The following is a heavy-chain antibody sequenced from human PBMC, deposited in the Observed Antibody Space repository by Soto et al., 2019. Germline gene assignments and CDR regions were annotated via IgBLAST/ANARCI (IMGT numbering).Heavy chain of an antibody. CDR2: ISSSSSYI. J-gene: IGHJ6*02. Sequence: GSLRLSCAASVFTFSSYSMNWFLQAPGKGLEWVSSISSSSSYIYYADSVKGRFTISRDNAKNSLYLQMNSLRAEDTAVYYCARDTNRRGITIFGVLNNYGMDVWGHGTTVTVSS. V-gene: IGHV3-21*01. D-gene: IGHD3-3*01. CDR1: VFTFSSYS. CDR3: ARDTNRRGITIFGVLNNYGMDV.